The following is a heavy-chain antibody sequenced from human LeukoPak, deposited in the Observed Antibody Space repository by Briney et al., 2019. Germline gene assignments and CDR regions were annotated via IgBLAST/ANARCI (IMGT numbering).Heavy chain of an antibody. D-gene: IGHD4-17*01. CDR1: GYTFTGHY. Sequence: ASVTVSCKASGYTFTGHYMHWVRQAPGQGLEWMGWINPKGGGTKYAQKFQGRVTMNRDTKIRTDYMELRRQSSDDTAVNYCAREIDYGVGVVDYCGQGTLVTVSS. CDR2: INPKGGGT. J-gene: IGHJ4*02. V-gene: IGHV1-2*02. CDR3: AREIDYGVGVVDY.